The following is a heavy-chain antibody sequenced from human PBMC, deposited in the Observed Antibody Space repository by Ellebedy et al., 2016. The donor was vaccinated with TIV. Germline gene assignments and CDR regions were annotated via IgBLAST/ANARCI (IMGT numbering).Heavy chain of an antibody. Sequence: SETLSLTCVVSGGSISSSYWWSWVRQSPGKGLEWIGEIYHRGGTNYNPSLKSRVTISVDKSKNQFSLKLSSVTAAETAVYYCARRQHKWFDPWGQGTLVTVSS. CDR1: GGSISSSYW. V-gene: IGHV4-4*02. J-gene: IGHJ5*02. CDR2: IYHRGGT. CDR3: ARRQHKWFDP.